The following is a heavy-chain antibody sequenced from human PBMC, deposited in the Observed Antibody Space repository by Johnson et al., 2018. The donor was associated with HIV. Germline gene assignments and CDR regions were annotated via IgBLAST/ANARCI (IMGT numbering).Heavy chain of an antibody. Sequence: VQLVESGGGLVQPGRSLRLSCAASGFTFDDYAMHWVRQAPGKGLEWVSGISWNGGSIGYADSVKGRFSISRDNAKNSLYLQMNSLRVEDTALYYCTNTGIGAFDIWGQGTMVTVSS. V-gene: IGHV3-9*01. CDR3: TNTGIGAFDI. J-gene: IGHJ3*02. D-gene: IGHD2-8*02. CDR1: GFTFDDYA. CDR2: ISWNGGSI.